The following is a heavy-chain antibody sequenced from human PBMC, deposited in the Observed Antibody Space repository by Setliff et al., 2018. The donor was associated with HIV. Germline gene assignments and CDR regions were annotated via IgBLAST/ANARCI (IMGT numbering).Heavy chain of an antibody. V-gene: IGHV4-61*09. CDR3: ARDRLYCSGGSCYSVGPNDVFDI. J-gene: IGHJ3*02. CDR2: IYTSGST. Sequence: PSETLSLTCTVSGGSISSGSYYWSWIRQPAGKGLEWIGHIYTSGSTNYNPSLRSRVTISVDTSKNQFSLKLSSVTAADTAVYYCARDRLYCSGGSCYSVGPNDVFDIWGQGTMGTVSS. CDR1: GGSISSGSYY. D-gene: IGHD2-15*01.